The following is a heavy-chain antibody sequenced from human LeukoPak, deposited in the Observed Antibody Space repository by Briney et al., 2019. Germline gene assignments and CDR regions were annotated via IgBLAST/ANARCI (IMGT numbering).Heavy chain of an antibody. CDR2: ISGSGSST. V-gene: IGHV3-23*01. CDR3: ARGPWEQGVLDY. Sequence: GGSLRLSCAASGFTFSSYGMSWVRQAPGQGLEWVSEISGSGSSTYYADSVKGRFTLSRDNSKNTLYLQMNSLRAEDTAVYYCARGPWEQGVLDYWGQGTLVTVSS. D-gene: IGHD1-26*01. CDR1: GFTFSSYG. J-gene: IGHJ4*02.